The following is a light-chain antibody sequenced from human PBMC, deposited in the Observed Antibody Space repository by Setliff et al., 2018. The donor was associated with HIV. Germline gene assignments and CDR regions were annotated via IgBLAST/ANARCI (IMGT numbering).Light chain of an antibody. Sequence: IVLTQSPGTLSLSPGERGTLSCRASQTVSSNYLAWYQQKPGQAPRLLIYGASTRATGIPDRFSGSGSGTDFTLTISRLEPEDFAVYYCQQYGTSQAFGPGTKVDIK. V-gene: IGKV3-20*01. CDR3: QQYGTSQA. J-gene: IGKJ3*01. CDR1: QTVSSNY. CDR2: GAS.